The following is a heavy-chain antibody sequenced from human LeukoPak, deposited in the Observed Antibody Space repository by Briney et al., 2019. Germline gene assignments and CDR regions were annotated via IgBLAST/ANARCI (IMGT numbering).Heavy chain of an antibody. D-gene: IGHD2-21*02. V-gene: IGHV3-33*01. J-gene: IGHJ4*02. CDR1: GFTFSSYG. CDR3: AVLTYCGGDCSMGGFFDY. CDR2: IWDDGSNK. Sequence: PGRSLRLSCAASGFTFSSYGMHWVRQAPGKGLEWVAVIWDDGSNKYYADSVKGRFTISRDNSKNALYLQMNSLRAEDTAVYYCAVLTYCGGDCSMGGFFDYWGQGTLVTVSS.